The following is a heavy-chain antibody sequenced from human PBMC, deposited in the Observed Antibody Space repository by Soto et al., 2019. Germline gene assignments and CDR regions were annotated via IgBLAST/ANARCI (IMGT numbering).Heavy chain of an antibody. Sequence: QVQLQESGPGLVKPSETLSLTCTVSGGSISTDYWSWIRQPPGKGLEWIGYIYYGGSINYNPSLETRVAITVATSRNQCSMTMTPVTAADTAMYYCARNWEWGSLAYWGQGTLVTVSS. D-gene: IGHD3-3*01. V-gene: IGHV4-59*08. J-gene: IGHJ4*02. CDR1: GGSISTDY. CDR2: IYYGGSI. CDR3: ARNWEWGSLAY.